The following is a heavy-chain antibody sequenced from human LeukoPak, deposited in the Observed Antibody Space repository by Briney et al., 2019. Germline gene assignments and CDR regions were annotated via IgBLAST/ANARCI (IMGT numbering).Heavy chain of an antibody. CDR1: GFTFSSYA. CDR3: AKDEYNWNYVATPQAAFDI. CDR2: ISGSGGST. D-gene: IGHD1-7*01. Sequence: GGSLRLSCAASGFTFSSYAMSWVRQAPGKGLEWVSAISGSGGSTYYADSVKGRFTISRDNSKNTLYLQMNSLRAEDTAVYYCAKDEYNWNYVATPQAAFDIWGQGAMVTASS. V-gene: IGHV3-23*01. J-gene: IGHJ3*02.